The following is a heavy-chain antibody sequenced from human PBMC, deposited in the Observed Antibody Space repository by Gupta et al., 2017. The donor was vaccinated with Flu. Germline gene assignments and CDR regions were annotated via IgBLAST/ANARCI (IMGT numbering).Heavy chain of an antibody. Sequence: GEINHSGSTNYNPSLKSRVTISVDTSKNQFSLKLSSVTAADTAVYYCARGYDLIDNWGQGTLVTVSS. D-gene: IGHD3-22*01. J-gene: IGHJ4*02. CDR2: INHSGST. CDR3: ARGYDLIDN. V-gene: IGHV4-34*01.